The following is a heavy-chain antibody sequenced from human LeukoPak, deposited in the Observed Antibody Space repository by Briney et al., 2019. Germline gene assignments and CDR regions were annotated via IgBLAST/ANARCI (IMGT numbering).Heavy chain of an antibody. D-gene: IGHD3-22*01. CDR3: ARDEADYYDASGLLYDAFDI. CDR1: GFTFGRHS. CDR2: ISSAGRYI. Sequence: PGGSLRLSCAASGFTFGRHSLNWVRQAPGKGLEWVSSISSAGRYIFYADSVKGRFTISRDNAKNSLYLQMDRLRVEDTAVYYCARDEADYYDASGLLYDAFDIWGQGTGATVSS. V-gene: IGHV3-21*01. J-gene: IGHJ3*02.